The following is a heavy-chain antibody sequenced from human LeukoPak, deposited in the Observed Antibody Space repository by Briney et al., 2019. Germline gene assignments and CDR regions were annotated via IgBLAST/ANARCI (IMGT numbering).Heavy chain of an antibody. CDR1: GGSINTYF. V-gene: IGHV4-4*07. J-gene: IGHJ5*02. CDR2: IDASGST. Sequence: PSETLSLTCTVSGGSINTYFCSWIRQPAGKGLEWIGRIDASGSTNYNPSLKSRVTMSVDRSKNQFSLKLSSVTAADTAVYYCAKVGSLSRGRNWVDPWGQGTLVTVSS. CDR3: AKVGSLSRGRNWVDP. D-gene: IGHD2-15*01.